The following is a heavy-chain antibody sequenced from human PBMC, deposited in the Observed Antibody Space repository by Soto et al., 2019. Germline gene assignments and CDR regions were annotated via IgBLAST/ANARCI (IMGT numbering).Heavy chain of an antibody. D-gene: IGHD2-21*01. J-gene: IGHJ5*02. CDR1: GGTFSSYT. Sequence: SVKVSCKASGGTFSSYTISWVRQAPGQGLEWMGRIIPILGIANYAQKFQGRVTITADKSTSTAYMELSSLRSEDTAVYYCARETVAYCGGESIGWFDPWGQGTLVTVSS. CDR2: IIPILGIA. V-gene: IGHV1-69*02. CDR3: ARETVAYCGGESIGWFDP.